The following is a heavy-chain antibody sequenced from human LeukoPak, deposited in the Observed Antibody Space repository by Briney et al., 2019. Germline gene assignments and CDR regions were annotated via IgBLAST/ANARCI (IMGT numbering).Heavy chain of an antibody. CDR3: ARYPRGGYLPQLDY. J-gene: IGHJ4*02. CDR1: GYTLTELS. CDR2: FDPEDGET. V-gene: IGHV1-24*01. Sequence: ASVKVSCKVSGYTLTELSMHWVRQAPGKGLEWMGGFDPEDGETIYAQKFQGRVTMTTGTSTSTAYMELRSLRSDDTAVYYCARYPRGGYLPQLDYWGQGTLVTVSS. D-gene: IGHD3-22*01.